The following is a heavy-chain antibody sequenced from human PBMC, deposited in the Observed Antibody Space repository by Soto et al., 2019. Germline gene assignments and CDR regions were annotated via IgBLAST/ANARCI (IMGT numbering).Heavy chain of an antibody. CDR1: GGSFSGYY. CDR3: ARVGIAVAVYYYYYGMDV. CDR2: INHSGST. D-gene: IGHD6-19*01. J-gene: IGHJ6*02. V-gene: IGHV4-34*01. Sequence: PSETLSLTCAVYGGSFSGYYWSWIRQPPGKGLEWIGEINHSGSTNYNPSLKSRVTISVDTSKNQFSLKLSSVTAADTGVYYCARVGIAVAVYYYYYGMDVWGQGTTVTVSS.